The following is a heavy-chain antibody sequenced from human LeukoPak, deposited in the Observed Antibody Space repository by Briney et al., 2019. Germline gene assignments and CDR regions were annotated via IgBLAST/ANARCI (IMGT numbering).Heavy chain of an antibody. V-gene: IGHV4-39*07. D-gene: IGHD3-10*01. CDR3: ARDALLLWFGESTYYFDY. Sequence: SETLSLTCTVSGGSISSSSYYWGWIRQPPGKGLEWIGSIYYSGSTYYNPSLKSRVTISVDTSKNQFSLKLSSVTAADTAVYYCARDALLLWFGESTYYFDYRGQGTLVTVSS. J-gene: IGHJ4*02. CDR1: GGSISSSSYY. CDR2: IYYSGST.